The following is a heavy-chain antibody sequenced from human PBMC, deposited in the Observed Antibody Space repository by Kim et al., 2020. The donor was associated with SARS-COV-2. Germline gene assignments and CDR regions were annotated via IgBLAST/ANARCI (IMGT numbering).Heavy chain of an antibody. J-gene: IGHJ6*02. V-gene: IGHV3-23*03. CDR3: AKDGDPDYYYYGMDV. Sequence: SGKGQFTISRDDSKNTQYLQMNSLRAEDTAVYYCAKDGDPDYYYYGMDVWGQGTTVTVSS. D-gene: IGHD4-17*01.